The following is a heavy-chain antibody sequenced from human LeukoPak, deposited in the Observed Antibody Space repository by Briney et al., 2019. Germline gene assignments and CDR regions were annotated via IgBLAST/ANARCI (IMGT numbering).Heavy chain of an antibody. Sequence: GGSLRLSCAASGFTFSSYAMSWVRQAPGKGLEWVSAISGSGGSTYYADSVKGRFTVSRDNSKNTLYPQMNSLRAEDTAVYYCAKGRSLDFDYWGQGTLVTVPS. CDR2: ISGSGGST. J-gene: IGHJ4*02. D-gene: IGHD5-24*01. V-gene: IGHV3-23*01. CDR3: AKGRSLDFDY. CDR1: GFTFSSYA.